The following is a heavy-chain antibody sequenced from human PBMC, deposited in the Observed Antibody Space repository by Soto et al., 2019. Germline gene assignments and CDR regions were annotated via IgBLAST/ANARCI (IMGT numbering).Heavy chain of an antibody. CDR3: ARDGCTSASCDIYGLDV. D-gene: IGHD2-2*01. J-gene: IGHJ6*02. V-gene: IGHV3-7*03. Sequence: QLVESGGGLVQPGGSLRLSCAASGFTFRNYWMSWVRQAPGKGLEWVANIKGDGSERHYVDSVKGRFTISRDNAKNSLFLKMNSLRVEDTAVYYCARDGCTSASCDIYGLDVWGQGTTVTVSS. CDR2: IKGDGSER. CDR1: GFTFRNYW.